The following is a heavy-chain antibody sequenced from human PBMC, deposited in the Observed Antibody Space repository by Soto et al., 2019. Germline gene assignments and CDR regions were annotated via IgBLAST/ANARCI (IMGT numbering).Heavy chain of an antibody. CDR2: ISSSGCTI. CDR1: GFTFSDYY. J-gene: IGHJ6*03. D-gene: IGHD1-7*01. CDR3: ARYTGTTYAYYYYMDV. V-gene: IGHV3-11*01. Sequence: QVQLVESGGGLVKPGGSLRLSCAASGFTFSDYYMSWIRQAPGKGLEWVSYISSSGCTIYYADSVKGGFTISRDNAKHSLYLQMNSLRAEDTAVYYCARYTGTTYAYYYYMDVWGKGTTVTVSS.